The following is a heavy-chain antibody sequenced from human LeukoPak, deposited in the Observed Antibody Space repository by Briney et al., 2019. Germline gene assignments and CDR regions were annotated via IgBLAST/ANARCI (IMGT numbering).Heavy chain of an antibody. V-gene: IGHV3-49*04. CDR2: IRSKVSGGTT. CDR1: GFTFSSYG. J-gene: IGHJ4*02. Sequence: GGSLRLSCAASGFTFSSYGMHWVRQAPGKGLEWVGFIRSKVSGGTTDYAASVKGRFTISRDDSKSIAYLQMNSLKTEDTAVYYCTRDDEGGFDYWGQGTLVTVSS. CDR3: TRDDEGGFDY.